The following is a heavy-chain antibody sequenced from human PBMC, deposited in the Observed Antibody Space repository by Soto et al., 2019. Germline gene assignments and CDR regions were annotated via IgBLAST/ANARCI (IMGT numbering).Heavy chain of an antibody. CDR1: GFTFSSYN. V-gene: IGHV3-48*01. J-gene: IGHJ6*03. Sequence: EVQLVESGGGLVQPGGSLRLSCTASGFTFSSYNMNWVRQAPGKGLEWISDISLSSSTIFYADSVKGRFTISRDNAKNSLHRQTDSLRAEDTAVYYCARDSRNYNYYMDVWGKGTTVTVSS. CDR2: ISLSSSTI. CDR3: ARDSRNYNYYMDV.